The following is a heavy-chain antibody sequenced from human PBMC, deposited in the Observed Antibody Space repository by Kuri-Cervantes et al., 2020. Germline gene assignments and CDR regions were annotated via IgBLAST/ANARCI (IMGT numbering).Heavy chain of an antibody. V-gene: IGHV7-4-1*02. D-gene: IGHD1-26*01. J-gene: IGHJ6*02. Sequence: ASVKVSCKASGYTFTSYAMNWVRQAPGQGLEWMGWINTNTGNPTYAQGFTGRFVFPLDTSVSTAYLQISSLKAEDTAVYYCARVEGATTYYYYGMDVWGQGTTVTVSS. CDR1: GYTFTSYA. CDR2: INTNTGNP. CDR3: ARVEGATTYYYYGMDV.